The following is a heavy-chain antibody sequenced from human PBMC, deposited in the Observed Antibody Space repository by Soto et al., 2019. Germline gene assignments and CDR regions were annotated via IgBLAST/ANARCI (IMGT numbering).Heavy chain of an antibody. J-gene: IGHJ4*02. CDR2: IYYSGST. CDR1: GGSISSGNYY. CDR3: AALDCSGIGCRFDD. Sequence: QVQLQESGPGLVKPSQTLSLTCTVSGGSISSGNYYWSWIRQHPGKGREWIGYIYYSGSTDYNPSLNSRVTXXVXTXXNHLSLTLSSVTAADTAVYYCAALDCSGIGCRFDDWGQGTLVTVSS. D-gene: IGHD2-2*01. V-gene: IGHV4-31*03.